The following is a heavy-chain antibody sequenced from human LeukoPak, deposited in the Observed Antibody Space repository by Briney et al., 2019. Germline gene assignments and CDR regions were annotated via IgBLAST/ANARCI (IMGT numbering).Heavy chain of an antibody. CDR2: INPADSDT. CDR3: ARTGGEEGLGY. Sequence: GESLKISCKGSGYIFTNSWIGWVRQMPGKGLELMGIINPADSDTRYSPSFQGQVTISADKSISTAYLQWSSLKASDTAMYYCARTGGEEGLGYWGQGTLVTVSS. D-gene: IGHD3-16*01. V-gene: IGHV5-51*01. CDR1: GYIFTNSW. J-gene: IGHJ4*02.